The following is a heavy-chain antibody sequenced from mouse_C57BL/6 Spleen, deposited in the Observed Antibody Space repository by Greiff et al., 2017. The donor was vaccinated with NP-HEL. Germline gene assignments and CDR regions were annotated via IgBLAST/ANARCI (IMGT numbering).Heavy chain of an antibody. D-gene: IGHD1-1*01. CDR2: ISSGSSTT. CDR1: GFTFSDYG. CDR3: ARLYYYGSSYGYYAMDY. J-gene: IGHJ4*01. Sequence: EVQGVESGGGLVKPGGSLKLSCAASGFTFSDYGMHWVRQAPEKGLEWVAYISSGSSTTYYADTVKGRFTISRDNAKNTLFLQMTSLRSEDTAMYYCARLYYYGSSYGYYAMDYWGQGTSVTVSS. V-gene: IGHV5-17*01.